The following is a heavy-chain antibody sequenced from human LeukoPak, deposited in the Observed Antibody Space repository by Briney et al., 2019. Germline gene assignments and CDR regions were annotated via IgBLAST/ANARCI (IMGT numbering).Heavy chain of an antibody. Sequence: GGSLRLSCAASGFTLGNFWVYWVRQAPGKGLVWVSRINGDGSRTSNADSVKGRFTISRDNAKNTVYLQMNSLRVEDTAVYYCARDFRYVAFDIWGQGTTVTVSS. CDR1: GFTLGNFW. D-gene: IGHD2-2*01. J-gene: IGHJ3*02. CDR3: ARDFRYVAFDI. CDR2: INGDGSRT. V-gene: IGHV3-74*01.